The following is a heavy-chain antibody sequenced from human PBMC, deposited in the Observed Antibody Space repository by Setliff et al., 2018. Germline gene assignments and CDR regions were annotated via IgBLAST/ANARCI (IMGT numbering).Heavy chain of an antibody. CDR3: ARIYSSGTYYFDY. Sequence: PGGSLRLSCAASGFTFSSYWMSWVRQAPGKGLEWVANIKQDGSEKYYVDSVKGRFTISRDNAKNSLYLQMNSLRAEDTAVYYCARIYSSGTYYFDYWGRGTLVTVSS. CDR1: GFTFSSYW. V-gene: IGHV3-7*01. D-gene: IGHD3-10*01. CDR2: IKQDGSEK. J-gene: IGHJ4*02.